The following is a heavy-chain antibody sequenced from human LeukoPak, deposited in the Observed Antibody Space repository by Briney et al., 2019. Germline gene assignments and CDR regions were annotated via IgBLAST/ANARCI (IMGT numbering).Heavy chain of an antibody. CDR2: IYASGST. CDR3: ARLKPNFLGTFDS. Sequence: TSSETLSLTCTVSGVSIIDHDWSWIRQPPGRELEWIGNIYASGSTYFNPSLSSRVAISVDTSKNQYSLNLTSVTAADTAMFYCARLKPNFLGTFDSWGQGALVTVSS. D-gene: IGHD7-27*01. J-gene: IGHJ4*02. CDR1: GVSIIDHD. V-gene: IGHV4-4*09.